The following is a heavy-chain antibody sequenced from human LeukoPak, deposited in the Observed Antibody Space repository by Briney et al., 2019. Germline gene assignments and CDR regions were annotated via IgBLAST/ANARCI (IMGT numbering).Heavy chain of an antibody. J-gene: IGHJ4*02. D-gene: IGHD3-22*01. V-gene: IGHV1-2*02. CDR2: INPNSGGT. CDR3: ARDKTYYDSSGYYFDY. CDR1: GCTFTGYY. Sequence: GASVTVSCKASGCTFTGYYMHWVRQAPGQGLEWMGWINPNSGGTNYAQKFQGRVTMTRDTSISTAYMELSRLRSDDTAVYYCARDKTYYDSSGYYFDYWGQGTLVTVSS.